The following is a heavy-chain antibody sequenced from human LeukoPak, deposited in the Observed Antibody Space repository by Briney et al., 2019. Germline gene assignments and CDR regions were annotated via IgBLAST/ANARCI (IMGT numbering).Heavy chain of an antibody. V-gene: IGHV4-34*01. CDR3: ASMGRDGYNYGGY. CDR2: INHSGST. D-gene: IGHD5-24*01. J-gene: IGHJ4*02. Sequence: PSETLSLTCAVYGGSFSGYYWSWIRQPPGKGLEWIGEINHSGSTNYNPSLKSRVTISVDTSKNQFSLKLSSVTAADTAVYYCASMGRDGYNYGGYWGQGTLVTVSS. CDR1: GGSFSGYY.